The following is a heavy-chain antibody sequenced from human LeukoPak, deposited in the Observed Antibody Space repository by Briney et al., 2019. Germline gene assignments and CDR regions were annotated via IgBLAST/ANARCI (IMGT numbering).Heavy chain of an antibody. CDR3: AREGADYSSRLGIDY. D-gene: IGHD6-19*01. Sequence: ASVKASCKASGYTFTSYYMHWVRQAPGQGLEWMGIINPSGGSTSYAQKFQGRVTMTRDTSTSTVYMELSSLRSEDTALYYCAREGADYSSRLGIDYWGQGTLVTVSS. CDR1: GYTFTSYY. CDR2: INPSGGST. V-gene: IGHV1-46*01. J-gene: IGHJ4*02.